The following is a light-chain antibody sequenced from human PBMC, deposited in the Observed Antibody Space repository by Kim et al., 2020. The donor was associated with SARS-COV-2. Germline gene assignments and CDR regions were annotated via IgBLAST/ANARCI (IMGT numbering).Light chain of an antibody. CDR3: NSRDSSGNHWV. CDR1: GLRSDY. Sequence: LGQTVWITCQRDGLRSDYASWYQQKPGQAPVLVIYGKNNRPSGSPDRFSGSSSGNTASLTITGAQAEDEADYYCNSRDSSGNHWVFGGGTQLTVL. V-gene: IGLV3-19*01. CDR2: GKN. J-gene: IGLJ3*02.